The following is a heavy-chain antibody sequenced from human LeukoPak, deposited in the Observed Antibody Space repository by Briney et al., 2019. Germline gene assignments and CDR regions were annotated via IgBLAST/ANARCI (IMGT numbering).Heavy chain of an antibody. D-gene: IGHD2-2*01. J-gene: IGHJ3*02. Sequence: ASVKVSCKASGHTFSNYYMHWVGQAPGQGREWVGIINPSGCSTSYAQKFQGRVTMTRDTSTTTVYMELSSLRSEDTAVYYCARGAPAGDFIVVAPTNNAFDIWGQGTMVTVSS. CDR1: GHTFSNYY. CDR3: ARGAPAGDFIVVAPTNNAFDI. V-gene: IGHV1-46*01. CDR2: INPSGCST.